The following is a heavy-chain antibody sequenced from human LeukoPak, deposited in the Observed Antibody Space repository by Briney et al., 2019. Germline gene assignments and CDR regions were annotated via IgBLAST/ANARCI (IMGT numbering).Heavy chain of an antibody. CDR1: GGSISSYY. D-gene: IGHD6-19*01. CDR3: ASWDGSGWYGGY. CDR2: IYYSGST. J-gene: IGHJ4*02. Sequence: ASETLSLTCTVSGGSISSYYWSWIRQPPGKGLEWIGYIYYSGSTNYNPSLKSRVTISVDTSKNQFSLKLSSVTAADTAVYYCASWDGSGWYGGYWGQGTLVTVSS. V-gene: IGHV4-59*08.